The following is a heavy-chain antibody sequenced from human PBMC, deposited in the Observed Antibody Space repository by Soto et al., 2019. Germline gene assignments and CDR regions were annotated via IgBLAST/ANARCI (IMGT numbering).Heavy chain of an antibody. D-gene: IGHD3-10*01. CDR3: AASYGSGYLAFDY. V-gene: IGHV1-69*02. CDR1: GDTFSFYT. Sequence: QVQLVQSGAEVRKPGSSVKVSCKASGDTFSFYTINWVRQAPGLGLEWMGRVNPIVSMSNYGQKFQGRVTITADKSTNTAPIQLSSLRSEDTAIYYCAASYGSGYLAFDYWGQGALVTVSS. J-gene: IGHJ4*02. CDR2: VNPIVSMS.